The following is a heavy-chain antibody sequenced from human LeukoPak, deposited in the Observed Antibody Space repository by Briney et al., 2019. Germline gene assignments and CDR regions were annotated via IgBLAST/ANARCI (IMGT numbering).Heavy chain of an antibody. CDR2: INPSAGST. CDR3: ARDTGITMVRGVIRPYDY. D-gene: IGHD3-10*01. CDR1: GYTFTSYY. V-gene: IGHV1-46*01. Sequence: ASVKVSCKASGYTFTSYYMHWVRQAPGQGLEWMGIINPSAGSTTYAQKFQGRVTMTSDTSTSTLYMELRSLRSDDTAVYYCARDTGITMVRGVIRPYDYWGQGTLVTVSS. J-gene: IGHJ4*02.